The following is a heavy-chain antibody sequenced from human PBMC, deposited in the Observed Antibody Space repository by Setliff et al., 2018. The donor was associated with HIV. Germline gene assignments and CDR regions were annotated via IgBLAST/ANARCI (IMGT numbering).Heavy chain of an antibody. V-gene: IGHV3-48*03. CDR3: AKAVGLQWFGGYFDH. D-gene: IGHD3-10*01. Sequence: LSLSCSGSGFVFGTYALHWVRQAPGKGLEWVSYISTSGNRIHYADSVKGRFTISRDNAKNSLYLQMSSLRAEDTAVYYCAKAVGLQWFGGYFDHWGQGTPVTVSS. CDR1: GFVFGTYA. CDR2: ISTSGNRI. J-gene: IGHJ4*02.